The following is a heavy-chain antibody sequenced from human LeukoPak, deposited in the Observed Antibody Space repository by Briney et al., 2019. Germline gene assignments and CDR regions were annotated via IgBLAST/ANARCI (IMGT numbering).Heavy chain of an antibody. J-gene: IGHJ4*02. D-gene: IGHD6-13*01. CDR2: ISDSGGST. Sequence: GGSLRLSCAASGFTFSSYAMSWVRQAPGKGLEWVSTISDSGGSTYYADSVKGRFTISRDNSKNTLYLQMNSLRAEDTAVYYCAKEAYSSSWYSEYDYWGQGTLVTVSS. CDR3: AKEAYSSSWYSEYDY. CDR1: GFTFSSYA. V-gene: IGHV3-23*01.